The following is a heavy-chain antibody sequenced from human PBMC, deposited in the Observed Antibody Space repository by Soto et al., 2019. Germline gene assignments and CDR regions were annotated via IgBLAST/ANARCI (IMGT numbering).Heavy chain of an antibody. CDR2: IWFDGSNK. J-gene: IGHJ6*02. CDR3: ARNMVRGVIISIVRYGMDV. Sequence: SLRLSCAASGFTFRSYGIHWVRQAPGKGLEWVALIWFDGSNKYYADSVKGRFTISRDNSKNTLYLQMNSLRAEDTAVYYCARNMVRGVIISIVRYGMDVWVQGTTVTVSS. D-gene: IGHD3-10*01. V-gene: IGHV3-33*01. CDR1: GFTFRSYG.